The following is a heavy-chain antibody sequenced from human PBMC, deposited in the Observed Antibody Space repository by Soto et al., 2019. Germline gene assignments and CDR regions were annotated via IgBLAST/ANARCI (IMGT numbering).Heavy chain of an antibody. CDR1: GFTFSSYG. J-gene: IGHJ6*02. D-gene: IGHD3-10*01. CDR2: ISYDGSNK. Sequence: GGSLRLSCAASGFTFSSYGMHWVRQAPGKGLEWVAVISYDGSNKYYADSVKGRFTISRDNSKNTLYLQMNSLRAEDTAVYYCAKDPTYYGSGSYYKPSLYHYYGIDVWGQGTTVTVSS. V-gene: IGHV3-30*18. CDR3: AKDPTYYGSGSYYKPSLYHYYGIDV.